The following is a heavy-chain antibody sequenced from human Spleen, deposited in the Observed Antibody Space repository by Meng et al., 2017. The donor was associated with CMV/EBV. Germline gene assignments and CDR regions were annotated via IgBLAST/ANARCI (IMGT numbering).Heavy chain of an antibody. CDR1: GFNFSSYW. D-gene: IGHD3-10*02. Sequence: LSCAASGFNFSSYWMSWVRQAPGKGLEWVAKINQDGSEKYYVDSVKGRFTISRDNARNSLYLQMNSLRAEDTALYYCARDVQAGFDYWGQGTLVTVSS. V-gene: IGHV3-7*01. J-gene: IGHJ4*02. CDR2: INQDGSEK. CDR3: ARDVQAGFDY.